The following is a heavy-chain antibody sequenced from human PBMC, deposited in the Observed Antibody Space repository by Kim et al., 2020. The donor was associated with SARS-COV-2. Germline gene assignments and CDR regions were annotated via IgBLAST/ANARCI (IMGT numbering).Heavy chain of an antibody. Sequence: GGSLRLSCAASGFIFKNYAMNWVRQSPGKGLEWISYISTTGSSIYYADSVKGRFTISRDNAKNSLYLQMNSLRDQDTALYYCTRDAYAYEYWGQGSLVTVSS. CDR2: ISTTGSSI. V-gene: IGHV3-48*02. D-gene: IGHD5-12*01. CDR1: GFIFKNYA. CDR3: TRDAYAYEY. J-gene: IGHJ4*02.